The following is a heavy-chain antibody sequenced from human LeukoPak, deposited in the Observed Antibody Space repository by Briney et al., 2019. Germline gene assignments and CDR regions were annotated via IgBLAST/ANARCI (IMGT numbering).Heavy chain of an antibody. J-gene: IGHJ4*02. CDR1: GFSFSSYW. V-gene: IGHV4-39*01. CDR2: IYYSGST. D-gene: IGHD3-9*01. CDR3: ASELRYFDWLFKAD. Sequence: GSLRLSCAASGFSFSSYWMSWVRQPPGKGLEWIGSIYYSGSTYYNPSLKSRVTISVDTSKNQFSLKLSSVTAADTAVYYCASELRYFDWLFKADWGQGTLVTVSS.